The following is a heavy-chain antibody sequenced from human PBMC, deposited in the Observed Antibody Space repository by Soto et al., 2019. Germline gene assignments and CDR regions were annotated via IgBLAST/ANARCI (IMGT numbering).Heavy chain of an antibody. V-gene: IGHV4-31*03. CDR2: IYYSGST. CDR3: ARDRGVRSYGYVNDYYYGMDV. Sequence: SETLSLTCTVSGGSISSGGYYWSWIRQHPGKGLEWIGYIYYSGSTYYNPSLKSRVTISVDTSKNQFSLKLSSVTAADTAVYYCARDRGVRSYGYVNDYYYGMDVWGQGTTVTVS. CDR1: GGSISSGGYY. D-gene: IGHD5-18*01. J-gene: IGHJ6*02.